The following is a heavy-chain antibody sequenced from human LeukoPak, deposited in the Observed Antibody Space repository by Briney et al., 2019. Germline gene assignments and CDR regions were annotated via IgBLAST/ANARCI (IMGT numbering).Heavy chain of an antibody. D-gene: IGHD3-22*01. CDR1: GFTFSDYW. CDR2: IKQEGSEK. V-gene: IGHV3-7*01. Sequence: PGGSLRLSCASSGFTFSDYWMSWIRQAPRKGLEWVANIKQEGSEKYYVDSVKGRFTISRDNAKNSLYLQMNSLRAEDTAVYYCVRDRAYFDSSGFYNLDYWGQGTLVTVSS. CDR3: VRDRAYFDSSGFYNLDY. J-gene: IGHJ4*02.